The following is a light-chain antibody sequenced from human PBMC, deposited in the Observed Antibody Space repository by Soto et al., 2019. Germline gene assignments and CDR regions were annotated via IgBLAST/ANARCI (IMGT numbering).Light chain of an antibody. V-gene: IGLV2-14*03. CDR1: SSDVGGYNF. CDR3: SSYSGSSTLVV. Sequence: QSALTQAASVSGSPGQSIAISCTGTSSDVGGYNFVSWYQQHPGKAPKLMIYDVSNRPSGVSNRFSGSKSGNTASLTISGLQAEDEADYYCSSYSGSSTLVVFGGGTKLTVL. CDR2: DVS. J-gene: IGLJ2*01.